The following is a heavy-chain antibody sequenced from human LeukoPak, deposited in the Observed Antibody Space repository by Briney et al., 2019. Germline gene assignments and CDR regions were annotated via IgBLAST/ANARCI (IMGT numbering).Heavy chain of an antibody. CDR2: LSGSGSST. CDR3: AKDYYDSSGSRYTY. V-gene: IGHV3-23*01. CDR1: GFAFSSYA. D-gene: IGHD3-22*01. Sequence: GGSLRLSCAASGFAFSSYAMSWVRQAPGKGLEWVSALSGSGSSTWYVDSVKGRFTISRDNSKNTLYLQMNSLRAEDTAIYYCAKDYYDSSGSRYTYWGQGTLVTVSS. J-gene: IGHJ4*02.